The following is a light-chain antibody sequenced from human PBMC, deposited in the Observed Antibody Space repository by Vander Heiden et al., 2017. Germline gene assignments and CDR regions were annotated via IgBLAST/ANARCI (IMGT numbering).Light chain of an antibody. CDR1: STDVANYNL. Sequence: QSALTQPASVSGSPGQSITISCTGTSTDVANYNLFSWYQQHPGKAPKFMIYEVNKRPSGVSNRFSGSKSDNTASLTISGRQAEDEGDYYCCSYAGSTTYVFGTGTKVSVL. CDR3: CSYAGSTTYV. V-gene: IGLV2-23*02. CDR2: EVN. J-gene: IGLJ1*01.